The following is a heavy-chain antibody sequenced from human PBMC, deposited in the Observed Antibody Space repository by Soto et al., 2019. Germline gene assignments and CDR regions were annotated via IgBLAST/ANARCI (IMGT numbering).Heavy chain of an antibody. J-gene: IGHJ4*02. CDR3: ARGSYYYDSSGYYHY. CDR1: GGSISSGDYY. V-gene: IGHV4-30-4*01. D-gene: IGHD3-22*01. Sequence: SETLSLTCTVSGGSISSGDYYWSWIRQPPGKGLEWIGYIYYSGSTYYNPSLKSRVTISVDTSKNQFSLKLSSVTAADTAVYYCARGSYYYDSSGYYHYWAQRTLVTVSS. CDR2: IYYSGST.